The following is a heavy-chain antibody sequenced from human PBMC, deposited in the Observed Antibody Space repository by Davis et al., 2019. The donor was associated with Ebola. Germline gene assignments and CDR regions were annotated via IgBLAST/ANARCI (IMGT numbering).Heavy chain of an antibody. J-gene: IGHJ5*02. CDR3: ARSITMIVVAGGWFDP. V-gene: IGHV1-18*03. CDR1: GYTFTSYG. CDR2: ISAYNGNT. D-gene: IGHD3-22*01. Sequence: ASVKVSCKASGYTFTSYGISWVRQAPGQGLEWMGWISAYNGNTNYAQKLQGRVTMTTDTSTSTAYMELRSLRSDDMAVYYCARSITMIVVAGGWFDPWGQGTLVTVSS.